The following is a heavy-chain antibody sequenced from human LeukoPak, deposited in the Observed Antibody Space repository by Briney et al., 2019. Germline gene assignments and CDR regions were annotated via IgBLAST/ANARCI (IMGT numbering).Heavy chain of an antibody. V-gene: IGHV1-2*04. Sequence: ASVKVSCKASGYTFTGYYMHWVRQAPGQGLEWMGWINPNSGGTNYAQKFQGWVTMTRDTSISTAYMELSRLRSDDTAVYYCARDLISSYYGMDVWGQGTTVTVSS. J-gene: IGHJ6*02. CDR1: GYTFTGYY. CDR2: INPNSGGT. D-gene: IGHD3/OR15-3a*01. CDR3: ARDLISSYYGMDV.